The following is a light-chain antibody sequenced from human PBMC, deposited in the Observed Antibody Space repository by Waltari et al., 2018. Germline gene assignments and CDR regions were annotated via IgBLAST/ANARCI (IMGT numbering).Light chain of an antibody. Sequence: QSALTQPASVSGSPGRSIPIPCTGTSSDVGVYNDVSWYPQPPGKAPQLMIYDVSKRPSGVSNRFSGSKSGNTASLTISGLQAEDEADYYCSSYTSSSVVFGGGTKLTVL. CDR2: DVS. CDR1: SSDVGVYND. V-gene: IGLV2-14*01. CDR3: SSYTSSSVV. J-gene: IGLJ2*01.